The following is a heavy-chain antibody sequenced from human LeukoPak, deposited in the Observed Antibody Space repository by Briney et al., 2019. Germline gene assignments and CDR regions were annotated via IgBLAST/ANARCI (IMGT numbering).Heavy chain of an antibody. Sequence: PGGSLRLSCAASGFTLSTYGMNWVRQAPGKGLEWVSYISSSSSTITYADSVRGRFTISRDNVKNSLHLQMNSLRAEDTAVYYSARESPAFDFWGHGTLVTVFS. J-gene: IGHJ4*01. CDR1: GFTLSTYG. V-gene: IGHV3-48*01. CDR3: ARESPAFDF. CDR2: ISSSSSTI.